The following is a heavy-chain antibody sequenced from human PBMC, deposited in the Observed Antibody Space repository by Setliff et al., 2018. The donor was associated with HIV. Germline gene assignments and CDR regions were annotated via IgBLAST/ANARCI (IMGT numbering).Heavy chain of an antibody. CDR1: GGSISGGGYY. V-gene: IGHV4-39*07. Sequence: SETLSLTCTVSGGSISGGGYYWAWIRQPPGKGLEWIASVYHSGSTYYNPSLKSRVAISVDTSKNQFSLRVSSVTATDTAVYFCARGGGVAVTTTGGTASFDYWGQGTLVTVSS. J-gene: IGHJ4*02. CDR3: ARGGGVAVTTTGGTASFDY. CDR2: VYHSGST. D-gene: IGHD2-15*01.